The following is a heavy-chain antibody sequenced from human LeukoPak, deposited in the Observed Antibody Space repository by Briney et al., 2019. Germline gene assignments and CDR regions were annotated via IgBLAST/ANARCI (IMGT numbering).Heavy chain of an antibody. CDR2: IFTSGIT. V-gene: IGHV4-4*07. CDR3: ARESSGTYYNPLGYMDV. Sequence: XTXXVSGXSISIYYWNWIRQPAGKGLEWIGRIFTSGITNYNPSLKSRVTMSVDTSKNQFSLNLSSVTAADTAVYYCARESSGTYYNPLGYMDVWGKGTTVTVSS. D-gene: IGHD3-10*01. J-gene: IGHJ6*03. CDR1: GXSISIYY.